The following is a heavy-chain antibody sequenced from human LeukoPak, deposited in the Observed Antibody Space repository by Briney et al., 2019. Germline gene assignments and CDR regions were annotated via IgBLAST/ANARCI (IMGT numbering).Heavy chain of an antibody. J-gene: IGHJ4*02. CDR3: ARYTAGTSGYSFDY. Sequence: SETLSLTCTVPGYSISSGYYWSWIRQPPGKGLEWIGTIHHSGVTYYNPSLMSRITMSVDTSKNQFSLKLSSMTAAGTAVYYCARYTAGTSGYSFDYWGQGTLVTVSS. V-gene: IGHV4-38-2*02. CDR1: GYSISSGYY. CDR2: IHHSGVT. D-gene: IGHD3-22*01.